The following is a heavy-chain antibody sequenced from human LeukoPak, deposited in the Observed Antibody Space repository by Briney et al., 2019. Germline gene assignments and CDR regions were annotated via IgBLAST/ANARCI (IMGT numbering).Heavy chain of an antibody. V-gene: IGHV5-51*01. CDR1: GYSFTSYW. Sequence: GESLKISWKGSGYSFTSYWIGLVRQMPGKGLEWIGIIYPGDSDTRYSPSFQGQVTISADKSISTAYLQWSSLKASDTAMYYCARQRFPRRSDAFDIWGQGTMVTVSS. CDR3: ARQRFPRRSDAFDI. D-gene: IGHD6-6*01. J-gene: IGHJ3*02. CDR2: IYPGDSDT.